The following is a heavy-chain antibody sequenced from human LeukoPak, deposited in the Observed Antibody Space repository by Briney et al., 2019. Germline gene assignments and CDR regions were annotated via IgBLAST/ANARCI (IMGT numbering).Heavy chain of an antibody. Sequence: SETLSLTCAVSGGXISSYYWSWIRQPPGEGLEWIGYIYYSGSTNYNPSLKSRVTISVDTSKNQFSLKLSSVTAADTAVYYCARRSHPDGMDVWGQGTTVTVSS. J-gene: IGHJ6*02. CDR3: ARRSHPDGMDV. CDR1: GGXISSYY. CDR2: IYYSGST. V-gene: IGHV4-59*08.